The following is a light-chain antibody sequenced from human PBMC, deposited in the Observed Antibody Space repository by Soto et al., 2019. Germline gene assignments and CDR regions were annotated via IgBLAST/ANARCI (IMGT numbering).Light chain of an antibody. CDR3: SSYTSSGTAV. J-gene: IGLJ2*01. CDR1: SSDVGGYNS. CDR2: DVS. V-gene: IGLV2-14*03. Sequence: QSALTQPASVSGSPGQSITISCTGASSDVGGYNSVSWYQQHPGKPPKLMIYDVSNRPSGVSNRFSGSKSGNTASLTISGLQPEDEADYYCSSYTSSGTAVFGGGTKVTVL.